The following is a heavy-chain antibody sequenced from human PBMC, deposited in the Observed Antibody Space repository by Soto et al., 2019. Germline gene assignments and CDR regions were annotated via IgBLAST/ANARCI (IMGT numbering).Heavy chain of an antibody. CDR1: GFTFSSYG. Sequence: QVQLVESGGGVVQPGRSLRLSCAASGFTFSSYGMHWVRQAPGKGLEWVAVISYDGSNKYYADSVKGRFTISRDNSKNTLYLQMNSLRAEDTAVYYCAKDVGFGDLKDYYGMDVWGQGTTVTVSS. J-gene: IGHJ6*02. CDR3: AKDVGFGDLKDYYGMDV. CDR2: ISYDGSNK. V-gene: IGHV3-30*18. D-gene: IGHD3-10*01.